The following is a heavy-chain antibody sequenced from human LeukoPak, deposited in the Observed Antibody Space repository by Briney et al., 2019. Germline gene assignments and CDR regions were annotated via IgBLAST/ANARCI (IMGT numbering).Heavy chain of an antibody. D-gene: IGHD5-12*01. Sequence: GGSLRLSCAASGFTFSTIQMTWVRQAPGKGLEWLSYIGGSGSDIYYADSVKGRFTISRDNAKNSLYLQMNSLRAEDTAVYYCARWGHSDYDSLPTKFDYWGQGTLVTVSS. CDR2: IGGSGSDI. V-gene: IGHV3-48*03. CDR1: GFTFSTIQ. J-gene: IGHJ4*02. CDR3: ARWGHSDYDSLPTKFDY.